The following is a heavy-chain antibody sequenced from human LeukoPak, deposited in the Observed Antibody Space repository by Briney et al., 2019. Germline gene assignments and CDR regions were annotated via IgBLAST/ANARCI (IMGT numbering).Heavy chain of an antibody. J-gene: IGHJ4*02. V-gene: IGHV4-59*08. CDR3: ARLDFRDGKGY. CDR1: GGSISSYY. D-gene: IGHD3-3*01. Sequence: SETLSLTCTVSGGSISSYYWSWIRQPPGKGLEWIGYIYYSGSTNYNPSLKNRVTISVDTSKNQFSLKLSSVTAADTAIYYCARLDFRDGKGYWGQGTLVTVSS. CDR2: IYYSGST.